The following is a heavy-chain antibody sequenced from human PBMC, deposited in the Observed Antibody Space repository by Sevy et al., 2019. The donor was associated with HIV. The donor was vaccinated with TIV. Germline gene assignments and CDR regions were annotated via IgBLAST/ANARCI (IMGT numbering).Heavy chain of an antibody. D-gene: IGHD5-12*01. CDR3: ARELYSGHYGY. CDR2: IYHTGTT. Sequence: SETLSLTCVVSGDSMTNFFYWGWIRQSPGKGLEWIGSIYHTGTTYYNPSLKSRVTISIDTSQNQFSLRLRSVTAADTAVYYCARELYSGHYGYWGQGTLVTVSS. J-gene: IGHJ4*02. V-gene: IGHV4-38-2*02. CDR1: GDSMTNFFY.